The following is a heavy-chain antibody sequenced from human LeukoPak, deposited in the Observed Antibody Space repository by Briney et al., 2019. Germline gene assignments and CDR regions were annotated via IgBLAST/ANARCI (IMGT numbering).Heavy chain of an antibody. V-gene: IGHV1-18*01. D-gene: IGHD3-16*02. CDR2: ISIYNGNT. Sequence: ASVKVSCKASGYTFRSYGASWIRQAPGQGLEWMGSISIYNGNTKYAENFQGRVTMTTDTSTSTAYMELSLRFDDTAMYYCARDQYDSVWGSYRPYFDFWGQGTLVTVSS. CDR3: ARDQYDSVWGSYRPYFDF. J-gene: IGHJ4*02. CDR1: GYTFRSYG.